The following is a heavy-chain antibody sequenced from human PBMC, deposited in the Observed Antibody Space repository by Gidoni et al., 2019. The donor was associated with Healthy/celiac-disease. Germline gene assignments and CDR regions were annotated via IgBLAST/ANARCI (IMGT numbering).Heavy chain of an antibody. D-gene: IGHD6-19*01. V-gene: IGHV3-23*01. CDR2: ISGSGGST. CDR3: AKGRGQWLVRSHYYGMDV. CDR1: GFTFSSYA. Sequence: EVQLLESGGGLVQPGGSLRLSCAASGFTFSSYAMSWVRQAPGKGLEWVSAISGSGGSTYYADSVKGRFTISRDNSKNTLYLQMNSLRAEDTAVYYCAKGRGQWLVRSHYYGMDVWGQGTTVTVSS. J-gene: IGHJ6*02.